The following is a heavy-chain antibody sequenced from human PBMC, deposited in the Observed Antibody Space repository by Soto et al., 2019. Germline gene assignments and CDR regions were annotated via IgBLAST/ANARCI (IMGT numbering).Heavy chain of an antibody. CDR3: ARGVPPATDLDY. J-gene: IGHJ4*02. Sequence: ASVQVSCKASGYTFTSCYMHCVRQAPGQRLEWTGIINPSGGSTSYAQKFQGRVTMTRDTSTSTVYRELSSLRSEDTAVYYCARGVPPATDLDYWGQGTLVTVSS. CDR2: INPSGGST. CDR1: GYTFTSCY. V-gene: IGHV1-46*01. D-gene: IGHD6-25*01.